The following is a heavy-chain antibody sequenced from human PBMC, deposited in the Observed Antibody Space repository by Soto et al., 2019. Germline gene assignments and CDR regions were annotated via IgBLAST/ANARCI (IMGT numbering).Heavy chain of an antibody. D-gene: IGHD3-10*01. V-gene: IGHV3-30*18. CDR3: AKGELFTNYYYYGMDV. CDR1: GFTFSSYG. J-gene: IGHJ6*02. Sequence: GGSLRLSCAASGFTFSSYGMHWVRQAPGKGLEWVAVISYDGSNKYYADSAKGRFTISRDNSKNTLYLQMNSLRAEDTAVYYCAKGELFTNYYYYGMDVWGQGTTVTVSS. CDR2: ISYDGSNK.